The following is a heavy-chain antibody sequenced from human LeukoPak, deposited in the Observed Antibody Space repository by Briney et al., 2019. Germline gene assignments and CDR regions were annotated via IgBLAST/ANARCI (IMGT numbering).Heavy chain of an antibody. J-gene: IGHJ6*03. CDR3: ARDQNPYSYYMDV. V-gene: IGHV3-74*01. D-gene: IGHD1-14*01. CDR1: GFTFSSYW. Sequence: GGSLRLSCAASGFTFSSYWVHWVRHAPGKGLVWVSCINTDGSFTTYADSVKGRFTISRDNAKNTLYLQMNSLRAEDTAVYYCARDQNPYSYYMDVWGKGTTVTVSS. CDR2: INTDGSFT.